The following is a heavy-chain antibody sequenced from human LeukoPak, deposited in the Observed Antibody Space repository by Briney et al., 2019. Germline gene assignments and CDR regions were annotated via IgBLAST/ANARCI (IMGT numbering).Heavy chain of an antibody. Sequence: GGSLRLSCAASGFTFSSYSMNWARQAPGKGLEWVSYISSSSSTIYYADSVKGRFTISRDNAKNSLYLQMNSLRAEDTAVYCCSSSGSYNDYWGQGTLVTVSS. CDR3: SSSGSYNDY. CDR1: GFTFSSYS. V-gene: IGHV3-48*01. CDR2: ISSSSSTI. J-gene: IGHJ4*02. D-gene: IGHD1-26*01.